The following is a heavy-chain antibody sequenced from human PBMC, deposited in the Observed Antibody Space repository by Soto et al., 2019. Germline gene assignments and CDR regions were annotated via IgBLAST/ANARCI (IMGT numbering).Heavy chain of an antibody. CDR3: AKGPSSELINGFDS. CDR1: GFTFSSYT. D-gene: IGHD1-7*01. Sequence: EVHLLESGGDLVQPGGSLRLSCAASGFTFSSYTMNWLRQAPGRGLEWVSTITGNGDSKRYANTVKGRFTVSRDNSKNTLYLQMNSLRVEDTAVYYCAKGPSSELINGFDSWGQGTLVTVSS. V-gene: IGHV3-23*01. J-gene: IGHJ5*01. CDR2: ITGNGDSK.